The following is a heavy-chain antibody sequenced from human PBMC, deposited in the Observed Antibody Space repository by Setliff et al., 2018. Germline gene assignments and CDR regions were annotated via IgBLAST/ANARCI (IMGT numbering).Heavy chain of an antibody. CDR2: INPDSGDT. D-gene: IGHD1-20*01. Sequence: GASVKVSCKASGYSFIDQYIHWVRQAPGQGLEWMGWINPDSGDTSIGQKFQDRVTMTSDTSITTAYMELSRQTFDDTGAYYCARARLYKYGPPLLDLWGQGTLVTVSS. J-gene: IGHJ5*02. CDR3: ARARLYKYGPPLLDL. V-gene: IGHV1-2*02. CDR1: GYSFIDQY.